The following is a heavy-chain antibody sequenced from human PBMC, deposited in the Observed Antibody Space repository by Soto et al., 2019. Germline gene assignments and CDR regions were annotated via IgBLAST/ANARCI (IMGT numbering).Heavy chain of an antibody. V-gene: IGHV3-7*01. CDR1: GFTFSSYW. CDR2: IKQDGSEK. D-gene: IGHD6-19*01. J-gene: IGHJ4*02. Sequence: GSLRLSCAASGFTFSSYWMSWVRQAPGKGLEWVANIKQDGSEKYYVDSVKGRFTISRDNAKNSLYLQMNSLRAEDTAVYYCARDRGVASTSLYYFDYWGQGTLVTVSS. CDR3: ARDRGVASTSLYYFDY.